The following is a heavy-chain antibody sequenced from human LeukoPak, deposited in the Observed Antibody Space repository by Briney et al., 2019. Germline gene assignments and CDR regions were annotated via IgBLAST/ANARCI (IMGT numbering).Heavy chain of an antibody. D-gene: IGHD5-12*01. CDR3: AKGGGGYSGYDWAHFDY. CDR2: ISGSGGST. V-gene: IGHV3-23*01. Sequence: PRGSLRLSCAASGFTFSSYAVSWVRQAPGKGLEWVSAISGSGGSTYYADSVKGRFTISRDNSKNTLYLQMNSLRAEDTAVYYCAKGGGGYSGYDWAHFDYWGQGTLVTVSS. CDR1: GFTFSSYA. J-gene: IGHJ4*02.